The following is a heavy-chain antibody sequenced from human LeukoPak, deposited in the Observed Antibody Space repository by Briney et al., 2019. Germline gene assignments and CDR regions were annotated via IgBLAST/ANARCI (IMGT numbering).Heavy chain of an antibody. V-gene: IGHV3-21*01. Sequence: AGGSLRLSCAGSGFTFSSYSMNRVRQAPGKGLEGVSSISSSSSYIYYGDSGKGRFTISRDNAKNSLYLQMNSLRAEDTAVYYCARVFYDSSGYYYLLYWGQGTLVTVSS. CDR1: GFTFSSYS. D-gene: IGHD3-22*01. CDR2: ISSSSSYI. CDR3: ARVFYDSSGYYYLLY. J-gene: IGHJ4*02.